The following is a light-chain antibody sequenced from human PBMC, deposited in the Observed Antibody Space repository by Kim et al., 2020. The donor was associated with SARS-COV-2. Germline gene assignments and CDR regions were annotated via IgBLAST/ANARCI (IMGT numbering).Light chain of an antibody. CDR1: QSVSSY. J-gene: IGKJ1*01. CDR2: GAS. CDR3: QQYGSS. V-gene: IGKV3-20*01. Sequence: TLSLSPGERATLSCRASQSVSSYLAWYQQKPGQAPRLLIYGASSRATGIPDRFSGSGSGTDFTLTINRLGPEDFAVYYCQQYGSSFGQGTKVDIK.